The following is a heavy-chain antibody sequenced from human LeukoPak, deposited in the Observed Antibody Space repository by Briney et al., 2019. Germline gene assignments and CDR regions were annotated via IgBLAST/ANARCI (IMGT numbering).Heavy chain of an antibody. CDR3: VRERGYSSSWYTF. J-gene: IGHJ4*02. D-gene: IGHD6-13*01. Sequence: PGGSLRLSCAASGFTFSSYGMSWVRQAPGKGLEWVSAISGSGGSTYYADSVKGRFTISRDNARNSLYLQMNNLRAEDTAVYYCVRERGYSSSWYTFWGQGTLVTVSS. CDR1: GFTFSSYG. CDR2: ISGSGGST. V-gene: IGHV3-23*01.